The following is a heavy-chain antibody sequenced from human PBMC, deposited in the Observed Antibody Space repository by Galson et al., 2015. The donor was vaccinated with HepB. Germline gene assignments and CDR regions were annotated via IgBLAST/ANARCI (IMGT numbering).Heavy chain of an antibody. CDR2: ISGSGGST. CDR3: ARKFYYGSGPIYDLFDY. J-gene: IGHJ4*02. D-gene: IGHD3-10*01. CDR1: GFTFNTYA. V-gene: IGHV3-23*01. Sequence: SLRLSCAASGFTFNTYAMSWVRQAPGKGLEWVSAISGSGGSTSYADSVKGRFTISRDNSKNTLYLQMNSLRAEDTAVYYCARKFYYGSGPIYDLFDYWGQGTLVTVSS.